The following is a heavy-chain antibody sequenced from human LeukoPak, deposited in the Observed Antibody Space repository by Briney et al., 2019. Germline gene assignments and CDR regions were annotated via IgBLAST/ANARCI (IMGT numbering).Heavy chain of an antibody. J-gene: IGHJ5*02. CDR2: IHPNSGGT. V-gene: IGHV1-2*02. CDR3: ARGKVAAGTPMYNWFDP. CDR1: GYTFTGYY. Sequence: ASVTVSCKASGYTFTGYYMHWVRQAPGQGLEWMGWIHPNSGGTNYAQNFQGRVSITRDTSISTAYMELSRLRSDDPAVYYCARGKVAAGTPMYNWFDPWGQGTLVTVSS. D-gene: IGHD6-13*01.